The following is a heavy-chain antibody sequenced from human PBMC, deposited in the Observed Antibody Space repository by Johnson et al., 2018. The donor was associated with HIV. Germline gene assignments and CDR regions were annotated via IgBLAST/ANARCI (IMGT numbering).Heavy chain of an antibody. CDR2: IYSGGSI. V-gene: IGHV3-66*01. CDR3: ASLRDAFDI. Sequence: VQLVESGGGLVQPGGSLRLSCAASGFTVSSNYMSWVRQAPGKGLEWVSVIYSGGSIGYADSVKGRFTISRDNAKNTLFLQMNSLRAEDTAVYYCASLRDAFDIWGQGTMVTVSS. J-gene: IGHJ3*02. CDR1: GFTVSSNY.